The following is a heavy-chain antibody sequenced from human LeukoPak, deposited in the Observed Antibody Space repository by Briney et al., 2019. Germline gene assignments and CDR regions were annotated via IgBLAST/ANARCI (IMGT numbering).Heavy chain of an antibody. D-gene: IGHD3-16*02. CDR2: IYYSGST. Sequence: SETLSLTCTVSGGSISSYYWSWIRQPPGKGLEWIGYIYYSGSTNYNPSLKSRVTISVDTSKNQFSLKLSSVTAADTAVYYCARLTNYVWGSYRSPSDYYYYYMDVWGKGTTVTISS. CDR3: ARLTNYVWGSYRSPSDYYYYYMDV. V-gene: IGHV4-59*12. CDR1: GGSISSYY. J-gene: IGHJ6*03.